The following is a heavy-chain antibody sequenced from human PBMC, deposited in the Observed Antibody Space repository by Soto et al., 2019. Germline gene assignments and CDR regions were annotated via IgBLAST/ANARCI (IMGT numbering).Heavy chain of an antibody. Sequence: QVQLVESGGGVVQPGTSLRLSCAASGFTFSRYGMHWVRQAPGKGLDWVALIWYDGSRTYYGESVKGRFTISRDNXXNTLFLQMNSLRVEDTAVYYCAREQIGVAGSTYDYWGQGTLVTVSS. J-gene: IGHJ4*02. V-gene: IGHV3-33*01. CDR2: IWYDGSRT. CDR3: AREQIGVAGSTYDY. D-gene: IGHD6-19*01. CDR1: GFTFSRYG.